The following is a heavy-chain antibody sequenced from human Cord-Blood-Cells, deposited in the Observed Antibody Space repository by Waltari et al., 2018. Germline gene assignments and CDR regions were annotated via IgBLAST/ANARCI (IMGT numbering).Heavy chain of an antibody. CDR2: IYYSGST. V-gene: IGHV4-39*01. Sequence: QLQLQESGPGLVKASETLSLTCTVSGGSISSSSYYWGWIRQPPGKGLEWIGSIYYSGSTYYNPSLKSRVTISVDTSKNQFSLKLSSVTAADTAVYYCAKSYSSSTYYFDYWGQGTLVTVSS. CDR3: AKSYSSSTYYFDY. J-gene: IGHJ4*02. D-gene: IGHD6-13*01. CDR1: GGSISSSSYY.